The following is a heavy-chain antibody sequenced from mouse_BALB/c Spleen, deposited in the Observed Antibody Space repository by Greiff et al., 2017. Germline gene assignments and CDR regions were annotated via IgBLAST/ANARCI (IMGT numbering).Heavy chain of an antibody. D-gene: IGHD2-14*01. CDR2: INSNGGST. J-gene: IGHJ4*01. V-gene: IGHV5-6-3*01. CDR3: ARDERYGYAMDY. Sequence: EVKLVESGGGLVQPGGSLKLSCAASGFTFSSYGMSWVRQTPDKRLELVATINSNGGSTYYPDSVKGRFTISRDNAKNTLYLQMSSLKSEDTAMYYCARDERYGYAMDYWGQGTSVTVSS. CDR1: GFTFSSYG.